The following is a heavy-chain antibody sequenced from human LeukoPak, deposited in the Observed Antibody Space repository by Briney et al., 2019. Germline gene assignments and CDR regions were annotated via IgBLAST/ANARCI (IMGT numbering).Heavy chain of an antibody. CDR1: GFTFSSID. Sequence: GGSLRLSCAASGFTFSSIDMHWVRQATGKGLEWVSAIGAAGDTYYAASVKGRFTISRDNSKNTLYLQMNSLRAEDTAVYYCARDRIRGSSSSWGGGFDYWGQGTLVTVSS. CDR3: ARDRIRGSSSSWGGGFDY. CDR2: IGAAGDT. V-gene: IGHV3-13*04. D-gene: IGHD6-6*01. J-gene: IGHJ4*02.